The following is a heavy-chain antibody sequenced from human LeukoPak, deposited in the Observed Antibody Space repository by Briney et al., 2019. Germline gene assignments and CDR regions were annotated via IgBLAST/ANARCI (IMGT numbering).Heavy chain of an antibody. CDR3: ARGYGGQDYFDY. CDR1: GFTFSSYA. D-gene: IGHD4-23*01. V-gene: IGHV3-64*01. Sequence: GGSLRLSCAASGFTFSSYAMHWVRQAPGKGLEYVSAISSNGGSTYYANSVKGKFTISRDNSKNTLYLQMGSLRAEDMAVYYCARGYGGQDYFDYWGQGTLVTVSS. J-gene: IGHJ4*02. CDR2: ISSNGGST.